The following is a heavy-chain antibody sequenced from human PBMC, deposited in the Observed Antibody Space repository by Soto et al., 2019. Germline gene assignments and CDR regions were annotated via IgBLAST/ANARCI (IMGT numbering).Heavy chain of an antibody. CDR3: AYRTGFDY. CDR2: IAASGRNS. V-gene: IGHV3-23*01. J-gene: IGHJ4*02. CDR1: GFTFSTYD. Sequence: GGSLRLSCAASGFTFSTYDMSWVRQAPWKGLEWVSTIAASGRNSDYADSVKGRFTISRDNSKNTLYLQMNSLIADDTAVYDCAYRTGFDYWGQGALVTVSS.